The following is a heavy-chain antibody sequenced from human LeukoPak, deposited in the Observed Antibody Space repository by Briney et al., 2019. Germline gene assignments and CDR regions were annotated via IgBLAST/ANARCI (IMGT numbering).Heavy chain of an antibody. CDR2: ISGSGGST. D-gene: IGHD6-19*01. CDR3: AKDLAAVPGNKYFAY. J-gene: IGHJ4*02. Sequence: PGGSLRLSCAASGFTFSTYDMTWVRQAPGKGLEWVSSISGSGGSTYYADSVKGRFTTSRDNSKNTLYLQMNGLRAEDTAVYYCAKDLAAVPGNKYFAYWGQGTLVTVSP. V-gene: IGHV3-23*01. CDR1: GFTFSTYD.